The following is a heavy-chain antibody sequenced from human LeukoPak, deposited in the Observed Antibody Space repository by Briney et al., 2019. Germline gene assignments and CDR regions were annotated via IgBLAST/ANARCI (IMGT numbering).Heavy chain of an antibody. CDR1: GFSFSSYW. CDR3: ANLAYYGSGRGY. V-gene: IGHV3-74*01. J-gene: IGHJ4*02. Sequence: GGSLRLSCAASGFSFSSYWMHWVRQTPGKGLVWVSRINSDGSSTSYADSVKGRFTISRDNAKNTLYLQMNSLRAEDTAVYYCANLAYYGSGRGYWGQGTLVTVSS. CDR2: INSDGSST. D-gene: IGHD3-10*01.